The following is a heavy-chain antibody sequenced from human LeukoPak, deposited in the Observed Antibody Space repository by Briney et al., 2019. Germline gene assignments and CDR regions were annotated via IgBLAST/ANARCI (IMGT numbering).Heavy chain of an antibody. CDR1: GGSVSTGEY. Sequence: PSETLSLTCTVSGGSVSTGEYWSWLRQAPGKGLEWIGYIYSSGSTYRNPSLQSRVTISVDTSKNQFSLKVTSVTAADTAVYYCARALGYNYGGLLAYWGQGTLLTVSS. J-gene: IGHJ4*02. CDR2: IYSSGST. D-gene: IGHD5-18*01. CDR3: ARALGYNYGGLLAY. V-gene: IGHV4-30-4*01.